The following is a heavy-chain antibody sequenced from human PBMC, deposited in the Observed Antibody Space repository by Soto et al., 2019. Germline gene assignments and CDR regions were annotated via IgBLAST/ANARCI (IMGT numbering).Heavy chain of an antibody. D-gene: IGHD2-2*01. CDR2: ISASGGTT. J-gene: IGHJ6*02. Sequence: PGGSLRLSCAASGFTFNTYAMSWVRQAPGKGLEWVSVISASGGTTYYGYSVEGRLTISRDNSKNTLYLQMTSLRADDTAVYYCAKNGRSPGSKRPFHSYYYGMDVWGQGTTVTVSS. V-gene: IGHV3-23*01. CDR1: GFTFNTYA. CDR3: AKNGRSPGSKRPFHSYYYGMDV.